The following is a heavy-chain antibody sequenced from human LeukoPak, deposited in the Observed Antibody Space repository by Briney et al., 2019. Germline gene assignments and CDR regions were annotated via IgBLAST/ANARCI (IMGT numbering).Heavy chain of an antibody. D-gene: IGHD2-15*01. V-gene: IGHV3-23*01. CDR3: SGGRRCRPTEVFCH. CDR2: ITDVGDI. J-gene: IGHJ4*01. CDR1: GLTFSKSA. Sequence: PGGSLRLSCAASGLTFSKSALTWVRQAPGKGLEWVSTITDVGDICYTYSVRGRFTISRDNSKNTVYMQMDGLRAEDTAVYYCSGGRRCRPTEVFCHWGQGTLVTV.